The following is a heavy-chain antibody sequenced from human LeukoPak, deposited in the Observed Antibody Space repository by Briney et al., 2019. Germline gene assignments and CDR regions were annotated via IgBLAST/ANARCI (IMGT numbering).Heavy chain of an antibody. CDR2: FYSGGST. D-gene: IGHD3-9*01. V-gene: IGHV3-66*01. CDR3: ARFSDWLFTYFDY. J-gene: IGHJ4*02. CDR1: GFTVSTKY. Sequence: GGSLRLSCAASGFTVSTKYMSWVRQAPGKGLEWVSLFYSGGSTYYADSVKGRFTISRDNSKSTLYLQMNNLRADDTAVYYCARFSDWLFTYFDYWGQGTLVTV.